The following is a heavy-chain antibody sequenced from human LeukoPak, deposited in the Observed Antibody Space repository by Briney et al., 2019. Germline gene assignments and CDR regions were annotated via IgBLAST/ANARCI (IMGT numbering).Heavy chain of an antibody. V-gene: IGHV3-21*01. CDR3: ARDREQQLANWFDP. D-gene: IGHD6-13*01. CDR1: GFTFSSYS. Sequence: GGSLRLSCSASGFTFSSYSMNWVRQAPGKGLEWVSSISSSSSYIYYADSVKGRFTISRDNAKNSLCLQMNSLRAEDTAVYYCARDREQQLANWFDPWGQGTLVTVSS. CDR2: ISSSSSYI. J-gene: IGHJ5*02.